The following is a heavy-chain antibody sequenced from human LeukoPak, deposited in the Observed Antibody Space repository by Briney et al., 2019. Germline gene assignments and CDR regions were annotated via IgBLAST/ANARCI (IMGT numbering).Heavy chain of an antibody. Sequence: SQTLSLTCTVSGGSISSGGYYWSWIRQPPGKGLEWIGYIYHSGSTYYNPSLKSRVTISVDRSKNQFSLKLSSVTAADTAVYYCARDGAAAKRDNNWFDPWGQGTLVTVSS. CDR3: ARDGAAAKRDNNWFDP. CDR1: GGSISSGGYY. D-gene: IGHD6-13*01. J-gene: IGHJ5*02. V-gene: IGHV4-30-2*01. CDR2: IYHSGST.